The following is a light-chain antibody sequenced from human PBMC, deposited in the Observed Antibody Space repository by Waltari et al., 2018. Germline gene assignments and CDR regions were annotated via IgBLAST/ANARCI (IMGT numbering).Light chain of an antibody. CDR2: ITS. V-gene: IGKV1-39*01. CDR1: QNVNTY. Sequence: DIQMTQSPSSLSASVGDRVTITCRASQNVNTYLNWYQQQPGNAPKLVIYITSTLGSGVPSRFSGSGSGTDFILTISSLQPEDFATYYCQQSHSIPYTFGPGTKVEFK. CDR3: QQSHSIPYT. J-gene: IGKJ3*01.